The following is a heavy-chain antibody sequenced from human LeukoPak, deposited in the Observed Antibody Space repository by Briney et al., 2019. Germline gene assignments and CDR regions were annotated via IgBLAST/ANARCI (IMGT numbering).Heavy chain of an antibody. CDR2: ISYDGSNK. CDR3: ARANTPFADY. J-gene: IGHJ4*02. D-gene: IGHD3-10*01. Sequence: GRSLRLSCAASGFTFSSYDMHWVRQAPGKGLEWVAVISYDGSNKYYADSVKGRFAISRDNSKNRVYLQMNSLRVEDTAVYYCARANTPFADYWGQGTLVTVSS. CDR1: GFTFSSYD. V-gene: IGHV3-30*09.